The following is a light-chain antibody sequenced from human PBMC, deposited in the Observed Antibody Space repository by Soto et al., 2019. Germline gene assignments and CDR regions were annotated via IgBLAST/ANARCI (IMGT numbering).Light chain of an antibody. J-gene: IGKJ5*01. CDR3: QQYGRSPPIT. CDR2: GAS. V-gene: IGKV3-20*01. CDR1: QSVSSNY. Sequence: EIVLTRSPGTLSLSPGERGTLFCRASQSVSSNYLAWYQQKPGQAPRLLIYGASSRATGIPDRFSGSGSGTDFALTIRRLEPEDFAVYYCQQYGRSPPITFGQGTRLEIK.